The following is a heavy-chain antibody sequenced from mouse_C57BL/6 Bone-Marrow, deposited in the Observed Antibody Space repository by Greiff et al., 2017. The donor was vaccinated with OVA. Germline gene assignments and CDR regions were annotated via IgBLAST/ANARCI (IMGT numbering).Heavy chain of an antibody. CDR3: ARQGGTRDFDY. V-gene: IGHV5-12*01. CDR1: GFTFSDYY. CDR2: ISNGGGST. D-gene: IGHD1-1*02. Sequence: EVMLVESGGGLVQPGGSLKLSCAASGFTFSDYYMYWVRQTPEKRLEWVAYISNGGGSTYYPDTVKGRFTISRDNAKNTLYLQMSRLKSEGTAMYYCARQGGTRDFDYWGQGTTLTVSS. J-gene: IGHJ2*01.